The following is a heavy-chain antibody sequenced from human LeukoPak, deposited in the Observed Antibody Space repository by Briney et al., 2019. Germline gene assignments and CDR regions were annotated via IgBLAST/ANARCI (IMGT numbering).Heavy chain of an antibody. J-gene: IGHJ4*02. Sequence: ASVNVSCKAFVYTFTGYWMHWVRQASGQGAEWMGVISPSGGSTIYAQKFKGRGTLTRDMSTSTDYLELSSLRSEDTPVYYCARTSHYVDIAATVPYGIYYFYYWGQGTLVTVSS. D-gene: IGHD5-12*01. CDR2: ISPSGGST. CDR3: ARTSHYVDIAATVPYGIYYFYY. CDR1: VYTFTGYW. V-gene: IGHV1-46*01.